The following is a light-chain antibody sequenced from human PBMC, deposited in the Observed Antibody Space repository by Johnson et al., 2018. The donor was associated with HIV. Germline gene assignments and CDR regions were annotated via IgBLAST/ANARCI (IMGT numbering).Light chain of an antibody. CDR1: SSNIGSHY. Sequence: QSVLTQSPSVSAAPGQKFTISCSGSSSNIGSHYVSWYQQVPGTAPRLVIYDTIKRHSGIPDRFSGSKSGTSATLGITGLQTGDEADYYCGTWDSRLSAGHVFGGGTTVTVL. CDR2: DTI. CDR3: GTWDSRLSAGHV. V-gene: IGLV1-51*01. J-gene: IGLJ1*01.